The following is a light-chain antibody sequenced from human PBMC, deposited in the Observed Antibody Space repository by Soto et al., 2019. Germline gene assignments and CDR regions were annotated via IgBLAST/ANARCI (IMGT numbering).Light chain of an antibody. CDR2: EVT. V-gene: IGLV2-14*01. Sequence: QSSLTHPASLSGSPGQSLTISCTGTSSDVGAYNLVSWYQHLPDKAPKLIISEVTNRPSVVSDRFSGSKSGNTASLTISGLQAEDEADYYCASLTTTNFVFGSGTKVTVL. CDR3: ASLTTTNFV. J-gene: IGLJ1*01. CDR1: SSDVGAYNL.